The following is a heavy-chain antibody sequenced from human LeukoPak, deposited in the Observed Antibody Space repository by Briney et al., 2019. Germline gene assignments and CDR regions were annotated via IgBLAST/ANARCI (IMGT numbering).Heavy chain of an antibody. CDR2: IYYSGST. Sequence: SETLSLTCTVSGGSISSYYWSWIRQPPGKGLEWIGYIYYSGSTNYNPSLKSRVTISVDTSKNQFSLRLTSVTAADTATYYCARETSLTGYASGLGFNYWGQGILVTVSS. V-gene: IGHV4-59*01. D-gene: IGHD6-19*01. CDR1: GGSISSYY. J-gene: IGHJ4*02. CDR3: ARETSLTGYASGLGFNY.